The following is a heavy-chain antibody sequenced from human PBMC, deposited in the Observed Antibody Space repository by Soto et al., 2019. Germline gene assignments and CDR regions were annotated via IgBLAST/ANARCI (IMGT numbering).Heavy chain of an antibody. CDR1: GFTFSSYA. J-gene: IGHJ4*02. D-gene: IGHD5-12*01. V-gene: IGHV3-23*01. CDR2: ISSSAGST. CDR3: GKASDGAWPYYFDS. Sequence: GGSLRLSCAASGFTFSSYAMSWVRQAPGKGLEWVSAISSSAGSTYYADSVKGRFTISRDNSENTLFLQMNSLRVEDTAVYYCGKASDGAWPYYFDSWGQGTRVTVSS.